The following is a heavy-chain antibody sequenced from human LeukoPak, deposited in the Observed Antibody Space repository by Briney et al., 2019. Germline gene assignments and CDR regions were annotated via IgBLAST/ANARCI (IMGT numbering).Heavy chain of an antibody. Sequence: SETLSLTCTVSGGSISSGDYYWSWIRQPPGKGLEWIGYIYYSGSTYYNPSLKSRVTISVDTSKNQFSLKLSSVTAADTAVYYCARGGLSPVTTGTPFDYWGQGTLVTVSS. CDR3: ARGGLSPVTTGTPFDY. CDR2: IYYSGST. J-gene: IGHJ4*02. D-gene: IGHD4-17*01. V-gene: IGHV4-30-4*01. CDR1: GGSISSGDYY.